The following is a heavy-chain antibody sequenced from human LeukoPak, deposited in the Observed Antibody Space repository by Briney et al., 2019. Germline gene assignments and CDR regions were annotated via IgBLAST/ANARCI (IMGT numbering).Heavy chain of an antibody. Sequence: SETLSLTCAVCVGSFSGYYWSWIRQPPGKGLEWVGEINHSGSTNYNPSLKSRVTISVVTSRNQFSLKLSSVTAADTAVYYCAREREGYFDLWGRGNLVTVSS. CDR3: AREREGYFDL. V-gene: IGHV4-34*01. J-gene: IGHJ2*01. CDR1: VGSFSGYY. CDR2: INHSGST.